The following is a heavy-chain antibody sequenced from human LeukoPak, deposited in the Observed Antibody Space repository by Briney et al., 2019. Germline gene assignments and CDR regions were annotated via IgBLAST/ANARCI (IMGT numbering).Heavy chain of an antibody. CDR3: ATTPDTAMVFDY. J-gene: IGHJ4*02. Sequence: GGSLRLSCAGSGFTFSRFWMHWVRQAPGKGLLWVSRISPDGSDTTYADSVKGRFTISRDNAKNTVYLQMNSLRAEDAAVYYCATTPDTAMVFDYWGQGILVTVSS. D-gene: IGHD5-18*01. CDR2: ISPDGSDT. V-gene: IGHV3-74*01. CDR1: GFTFSRFW.